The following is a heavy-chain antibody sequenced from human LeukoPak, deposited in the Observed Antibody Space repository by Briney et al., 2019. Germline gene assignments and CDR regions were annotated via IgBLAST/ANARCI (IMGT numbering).Heavy chain of an antibody. CDR1: GFTFSSYR. D-gene: IGHD1-26*01. Sequence: GGSLRLSCAASGFTFSSYRMNWVRQAPGKGLEWVSSISSSSSYVYYADSLKGRFTIFRDNAKNSLYLQMNSLRAEDTAVYYCARALSGSYRSGADYWGQGSLVTVSS. V-gene: IGHV3-21*01. CDR2: ISSSSSYV. CDR3: ARALSGSYRSGADY. J-gene: IGHJ4*02.